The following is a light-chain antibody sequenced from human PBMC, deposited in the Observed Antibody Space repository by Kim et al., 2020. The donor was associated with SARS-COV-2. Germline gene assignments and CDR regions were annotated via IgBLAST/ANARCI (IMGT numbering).Light chain of an antibody. V-gene: IGLV1-44*01. CDR1: SSNIGRNT. CDR2: SNN. J-gene: IGLJ1*01. Sequence: VIISCSGSSSNIGRNTVNWYQHLTGTAPKLLIYSNNQRPSGAPDRCSGSKSGTSASLAISGLQSEDEAEYFCAAGDNSLNGRYVFGSGTKVTVL. CDR3: AAGDNSLNGRYV.